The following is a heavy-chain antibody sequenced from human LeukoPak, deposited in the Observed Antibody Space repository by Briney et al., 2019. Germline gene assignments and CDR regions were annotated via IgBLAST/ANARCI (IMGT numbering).Heavy chain of an antibody. CDR1: GGFISSGSYY. D-gene: IGHD6-13*01. V-gene: IGHV4-61*02. CDR2: IYTSGST. CDR3: ARGNLGIAAAGTLRFDP. Sequence: SETLSLTCTVSGGFISSGSYYWSWIRQPAGKGLEWIGRIYTSGSTNYNPSLKSRVTISVDTSKNRFSLKLSSVTAADTAVYYCARGNLGIAAAGTLRFDPWGQGTLVTVSS. J-gene: IGHJ5*02.